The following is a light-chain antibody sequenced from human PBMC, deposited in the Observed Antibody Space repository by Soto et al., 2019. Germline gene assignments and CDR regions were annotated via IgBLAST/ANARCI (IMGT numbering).Light chain of an antibody. J-gene: IGLJ1*01. Sequence: QSALTQPASVSGSPGQSITIPCTGTSSDVGGYNYVSWYQQHPGEAPKLMIYEVSNRPSGVSNRFSGSKSGNTASLTISGLQAEDEADYYCSSYTSSSAYVFGTGTKLTVL. V-gene: IGLV2-14*01. CDR1: SSDVGGYNY. CDR3: SSYTSSSAYV. CDR2: EVS.